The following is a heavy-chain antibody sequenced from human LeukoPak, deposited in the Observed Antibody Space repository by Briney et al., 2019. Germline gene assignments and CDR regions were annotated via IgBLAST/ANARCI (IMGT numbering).Heavy chain of an antibody. CDR2: ISRNSGNI. CDR1: GFTFDDYA. J-gene: IGHJ5*02. CDR3: AREWDP. V-gene: IGHV3-9*01. Sequence: PGGSLRLSCAASGFTFDDYAMHWVRQTPGKGLEWVSYISRNSGNIGYADSVKGRFTISRDNAKNSLYLQMNSLRAEDTAVYYCAREWDPWGQGTLVTVSS.